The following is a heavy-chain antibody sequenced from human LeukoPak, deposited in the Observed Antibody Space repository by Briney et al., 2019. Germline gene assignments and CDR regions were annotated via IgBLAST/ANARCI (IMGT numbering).Heavy chain of an antibody. V-gene: IGHV5-51*01. CDR3: ARSQGSGWAPYWYFDL. D-gene: IGHD6-19*01. J-gene: IGHJ2*01. Sequence: GESLKISCKGSGYSFTSYWIGWVRQMPGKGLEWMGIIYPGDSDTRYSPSFQGQVTISADKSISTAYLQWSSLKASDTAMYYCARSQGSGWAPYWYFDLWGRGTLVTVSS. CDR1: GYSFTSYW. CDR2: IYPGDSDT.